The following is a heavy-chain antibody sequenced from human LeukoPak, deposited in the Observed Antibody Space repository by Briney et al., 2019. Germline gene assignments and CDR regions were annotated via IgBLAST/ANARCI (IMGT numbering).Heavy chain of an antibody. CDR1: DGSINNGDYY. D-gene: IGHD3-10*01. CDR2: IYYSGST. Sequence: SETLSLTCTVSDGSINNGDYYWSWIRQPPGKGLEWIGYIYYSGSTYYNPSLKSRVTISVDTSKNQFSLKLSSVTAADTAVYYCARDRGLVSFDYWGQGTLVTVSS. CDR3: ARDRGLVSFDY. J-gene: IGHJ4*02. V-gene: IGHV4-30-4*01.